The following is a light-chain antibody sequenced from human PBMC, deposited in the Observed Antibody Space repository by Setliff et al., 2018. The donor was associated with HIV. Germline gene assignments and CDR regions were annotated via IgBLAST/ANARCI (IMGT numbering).Light chain of an antibody. Sequence: QSVLTQPPSVSGAPGQRVTISCTGSSSNIGVGYDVHWYQHLPGTAPKLLISANSNRPSGVPDRFSGSKSGTSASLAITGLQAEDEAYYYCCSNTGSNTYVIGSGTKVTVL. CDR1: SSNIGVGYD. J-gene: IGLJ1*01. CDR2: ANS. CDR3: CSNTGSNTYV. V-gene: IGLV1-40*01.